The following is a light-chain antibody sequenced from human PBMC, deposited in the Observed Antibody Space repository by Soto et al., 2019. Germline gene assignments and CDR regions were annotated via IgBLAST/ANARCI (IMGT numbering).Light chain of an antibody. CDR2: GAF. CDR3: QQRNIWPPVT. CDR1: PSVTNY. J-gene: IGKJ5*01. V-gene: IGKV3-11*01. Sequence: EIVLTQSPATLSLSPGERATLSCRASPSVTNYLAWYQQKPGQPPRLLIYGAFNRAAGIPARFSGSGSGTDLTLTISSLETEDSAVYYCQQRNIWPPVTFGQGTRLEIK.